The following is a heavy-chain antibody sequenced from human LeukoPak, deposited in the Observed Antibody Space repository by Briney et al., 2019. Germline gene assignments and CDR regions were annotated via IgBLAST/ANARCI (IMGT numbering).Heavy chain of an antibody. CDR3: ARAPTRPTLIVYDLYFDS. D-gene: IGHD3-22*01. Sequence: PGGSLRLSCVTSELNFSQIGMTCLRQAPGKGLEWVATISGSGGSPFYADSVKARFTISRDNSKNTLYLEMNSLRVEDTAVYYCARAPTRPTLIVYDLYFDSWGQGSLVTVSS. J-gene: IGHJ4*02. CDR1: ELNFSQIG. CDR2: ISGSGGSP. V-gene: IGHV3-23*01.